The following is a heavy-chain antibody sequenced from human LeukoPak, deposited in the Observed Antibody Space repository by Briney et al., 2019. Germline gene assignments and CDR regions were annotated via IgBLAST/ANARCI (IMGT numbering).Heavy chain of an antibody. CDR3: SRGELLLSNYYYYYMDV. D-gene: IGHD2-15*01. CDR2: INGSGST. Sequence: SETLSLTCAVYGASFSGNYWSWIRQPPAKGLEWIGEINGSGSTNYNPSLKSRVTISVDTSKNQFSLKVSSVTAADTAVYYCSRGELLLSNYYYYYMDVWGKGTTVTVSS. J-gene: IGHJ6*03. V-gene: IGHV4-34*01. CDR1: GASFSGNY.